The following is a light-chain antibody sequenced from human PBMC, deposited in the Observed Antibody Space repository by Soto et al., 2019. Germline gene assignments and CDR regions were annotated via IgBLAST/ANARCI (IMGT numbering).Light chain of an antibody. CDR1: SGHINNA. CDR3: QTWGSGIVV. V-gene: IGLV4-69*01. CDR2: LNSDGSH. Sequence: QPVLTQAPSASASLGASVKLTCTLSSGHINNAIAWHQQQSEKGPRYLMKLNSDGSHSKGDGIPDRFSGSSSGAERYLTISRLQSEDEADYYCQTWGSGIVVFGGGTKVTVL. J-gene: IGLJ2*01.